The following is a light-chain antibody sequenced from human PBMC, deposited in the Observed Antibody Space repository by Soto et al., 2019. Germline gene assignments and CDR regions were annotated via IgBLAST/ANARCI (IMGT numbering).Light chain of an antibody. CDR1: QSVSSN. CDR2: GAS. J-gene: IGKJ4*01. CDR3: QQYNNWPLT. V-gene: IGKV3-15*01. Sequence: EMVMTQSPATLSVSPGERATLSCRASQSVSSNLAWYQQQPGQAPRLLIYGASTRATGFPARFSGSGSGTEFTLTISSLQSEDFAVHYCQQYNNWPLTLGGGTKVDIK.